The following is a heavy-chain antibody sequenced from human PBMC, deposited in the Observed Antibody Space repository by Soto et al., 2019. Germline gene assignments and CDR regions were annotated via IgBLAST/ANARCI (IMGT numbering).Heavy chain of an antibody. Sequence: SQTLSLTCAISGDSVSSSSAAWNWLRQSPSRGLEWLGRTYYRSIWSNDYAGSVKSRITINPGTFENQFSLQLYSVTPEDTAVYYCAGVSSFRGMDVWGQGTPVTVSS. V-gene: IGHV6-1*01. CDR3: AGVSSFRGMDV. CDR1: GDSVSSSSAA. J-gene: IGHJ6*02. D-gene: IGHD3-16*01. CDR2: TYYRSIWSN.